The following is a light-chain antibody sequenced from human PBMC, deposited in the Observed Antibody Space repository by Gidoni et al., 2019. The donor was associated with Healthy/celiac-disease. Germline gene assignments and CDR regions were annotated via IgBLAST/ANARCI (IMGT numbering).Light chain of an antibody. Sequence: EIEMPHSPSSMSASVGDRATSTCRASQSISSYLNWYQQKPGNAPKLLIYAASTLQCGVPSRFSGSGSGTDFTLTISSLQPEDVAIYYCQQCYSTPRTFGQGTKLEIK. CDR1: QSISSY. V-gene: IGKV1-39*01. CDR3: QQCYSTPRT. J-gene: IGKJ2*02. CDR2: AAS.